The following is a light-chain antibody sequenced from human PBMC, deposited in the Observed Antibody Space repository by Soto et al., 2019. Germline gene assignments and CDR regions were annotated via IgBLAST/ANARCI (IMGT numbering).Light chain of an antibody. V-gene: IGKV3-20*01. CDR2: GIS. CDR1: QSVSNGF. J-gene: IGKJ2*01. CDR3: QQYSSLPHT. Sequence: ESVLTQSPGTLSLSPGERATLSCRASQSVSNGFFAWYQQKPGQAPRLLIYGISSRATGIPDRFSGSGSGTDCTLTISRLEPEDFVVYYCQQYSSLPHTFGQGTKLEVK.